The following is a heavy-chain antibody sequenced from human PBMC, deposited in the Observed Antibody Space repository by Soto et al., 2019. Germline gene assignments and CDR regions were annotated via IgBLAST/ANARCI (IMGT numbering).Heavy chain of an antibody. V-gene: IGHV3-11*01. D-gene: IGHD3-16*02. J-gene: IGHJ5*02. CDR2: ISDTGRTI. CDR3: AGFKEGKIVGLRWLDP. Sequence: GGSLRLSCVGYGVEFRGSYMNWIRQAPGKGLEWISYISDTGRTIHYADSVKGRFVISRDNSRDSLYLQMNDLRADDTAIYYCAGFKEGKIVGLRWLDPWGQGTRVTVSS. CDR1: GVEFRGSY.